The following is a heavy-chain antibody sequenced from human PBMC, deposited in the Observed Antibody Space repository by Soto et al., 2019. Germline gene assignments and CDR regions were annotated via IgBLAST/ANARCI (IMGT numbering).Heavy chain of an antibody. J-gene: IGHJ6*02. D-gene: IGHD2-15*01. CDR3: ASAQYGGIWVPYGMDV. Sequence: QVQLVQSCAEVKKPGSSVKVSCKASGGTFSSYAISWVRQAPGQGLEWMGGIIPIFGTANYAQKFQGRVTITADESTSTAYMELSSLRSEDTAVYYCASAQYGGIWVPYGMDVWGQGTKVTVSS. V-gene: IGHV1-69*12. CDR2: IIPIFGTA. CDR1: GGTFSSYA.